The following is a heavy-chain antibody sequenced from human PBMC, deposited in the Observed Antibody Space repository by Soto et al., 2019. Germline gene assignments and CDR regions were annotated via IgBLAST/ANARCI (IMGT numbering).Heavy chain of an antibody. J-gene: IGHJ5*02. V-gene: IGHV2-26*01. CDR2: IFSNDEK. D-gene: IGHD6-13*01. Sequence: QVTLKESGPVLVKPTETLTLTCTVSGFSLSNARMGVRWIRQPPGKALEWLAHIFSNDEKSYSTSLKSRLTISKDTSKSQVVLTMTNMDPVDTATYYCARIGGDIAAAANWFDPWGQGTLVTVSS. CDR1: GFSLSNARMG. CDR3: ARIGGDIAAAANWFDP.